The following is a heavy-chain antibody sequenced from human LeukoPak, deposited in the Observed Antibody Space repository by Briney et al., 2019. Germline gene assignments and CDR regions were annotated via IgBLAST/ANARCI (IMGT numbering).Heavy chain of an antibody. D-gene: IGHD6-6*01. CDR3: ASPIATRQGYYYYGMDA. V-gene: IGHV3-23*01. Sequence: GGSLRLSCAASGFTFSSYAMSWVRQAPGKGLEWVSAITGSGGSTYYADSVKGRFTISRDNSKKTLYLQMNSLRAEDTAVYYCASPIATRQGYYYYGMDAWGQGTTVTVSS. J-gene: IGHJ6*02. CDR1: GFTFSSYA. CDR2: ITGSGGST.